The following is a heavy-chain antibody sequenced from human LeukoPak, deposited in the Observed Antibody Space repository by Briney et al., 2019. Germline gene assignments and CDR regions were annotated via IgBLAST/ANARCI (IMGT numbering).Heavy chain of an antibody. J-gene: IGHJ3*01. CDR2: IYSGGTI. CDR3: VRAVHHNFYSDSSGYYGDAFDV. CDR1: GFSIRTYY. Sequence: GGSLRLSCEASGFSIRTYYMSWVRQVPGKGLEWVSVIYSGGTIRYADPVKGRFTFSRDNFKDTLNLLMNSLRADDTAVYYCVRAVHHNFYSDSSGYYGDAFDVWGQGAVVTVSS. V-gene: IGHV3-53*01. D-gene: IGHD3-22*01.